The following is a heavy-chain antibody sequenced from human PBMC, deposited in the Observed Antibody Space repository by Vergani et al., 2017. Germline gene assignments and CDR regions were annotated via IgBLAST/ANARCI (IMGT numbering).Heavy chain of an antibody. J-gene: IGHJ4*02. CDR3: ARHISVVRPSSMTAFDY. Sequence: QVQLQESGPGLVKPSETLSLTCAVSGYSISSGYYWGWIRQPPGKGLEWIGSIYHSGSTYYNPSLKSRVTISVDPSKNQFSLKLSSVTAADTAGYYCARHISVVRPSSMTAFDYWGQGTLVTVSS. CDR1: GYSISSGYY. CDR2: IYHSGST. D-gene: IGHD2-21*01. V-gene: IGHV4-38-2*01.